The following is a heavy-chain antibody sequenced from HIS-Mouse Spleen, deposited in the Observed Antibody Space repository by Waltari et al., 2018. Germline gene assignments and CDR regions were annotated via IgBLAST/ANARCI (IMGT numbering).Heavy chain of an antibody. CDR3: AHREFQQLGRYFQH. Sequence: QITLKESGPTLVKPTQTLTLTCTFSGFSLSTSGVGVGWIRQPPGKALAWLERIYWDDEKRYSPSLKSTLTITKDTSKNQVVLTMTNMDPVDTATYYCAHREFQQLGRYFQHWGQGTLVTVSS. CDR2: IYWDDEK. V-gene: IGHV2-5*02. D-gene: IGHD6-13*01. J-gene: IGHJ1*01. CDR1: GFSLSTSGVG.